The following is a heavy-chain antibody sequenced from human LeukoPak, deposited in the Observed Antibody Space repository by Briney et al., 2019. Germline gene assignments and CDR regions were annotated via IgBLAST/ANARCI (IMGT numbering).Heavy chain of an antibody. V-gene: IGHV1-2*02. CDR2: INPNSGGT. CDR1: GYTFTGYY. J-gene: IGHJ4*02. CDR3: ASEVATAAGSSDY. D-gene: IGHD6-13*01. Sequence: ASVKVSCKASGYTFTGYYMHWVRQAPGQGLEWMGWINPNSGGTNYAQKLQGRVTITRDTSISTAYMELSRLRSDDTDVYYCASEVATAAGSSDYWGQGTLVTVSS.